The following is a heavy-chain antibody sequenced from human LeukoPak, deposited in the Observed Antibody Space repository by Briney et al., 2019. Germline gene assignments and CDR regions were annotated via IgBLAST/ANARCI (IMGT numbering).Heavy chain of an antibody. J-gene: IGHJ5*02. CDR3: ARDLGKGFDP. CDR1: GFTFSSYA. V-gene: IGHV3-30*04. Sequence: GGSLRLSCAASGFTFSSYAMHWVRQAPGKGLEWVAVISYDGSNKYYADSVKGRFTISRDNSKNTLYLQMNSLRAEDTDVYYCARDLGKGFDPWGQGTLVTVSS. CDR2: ISYDGSNK. D-gene: IGHD1-14*01.